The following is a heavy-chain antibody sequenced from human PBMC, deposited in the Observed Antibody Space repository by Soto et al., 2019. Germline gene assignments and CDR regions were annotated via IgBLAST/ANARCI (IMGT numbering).Heavy chain of an antibody. CDR2: IYWSGNS. CDR3: ASAHSAGRWFDP. J-gene: IGHJ5*02. V-gene: IGHV4-30-2*01. D-gene: IGHD2-21*01. Sequence: QLQLQEFGSGVVKPSQTLSLSCAVSGDSISSGVYSWAWIRQPPGKGLEWVGDIYWSGNSDSNPSLRSRLTISVDRSKNQSSLRLRALTAADTAMYYCASAHSAGRWFDPWGPGTLVTVSS. CDR1: GDSISSGVYS.